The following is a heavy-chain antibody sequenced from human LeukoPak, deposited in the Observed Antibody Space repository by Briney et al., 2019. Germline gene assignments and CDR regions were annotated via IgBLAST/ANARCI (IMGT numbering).Heavy chain of an antibody. Sequence: PSETLSLTCAVSGYSISSGYYWGWLRPPPGKGLEWIGIIYHSGSTYYNPSLKSRVTISVDTSKNQLSLKMSSVTADDTAVYYCAALSLDSSGYHDYWGQGTLVTVSS. CDR2: IYHSGST. CDR3: AALSLDSSGYHDY. CDR1: GYSISSGYY. D-gene: IGHD3-22*01. V-gene: IGHV4-38-2*01. J-gene: IGHJ4*02.